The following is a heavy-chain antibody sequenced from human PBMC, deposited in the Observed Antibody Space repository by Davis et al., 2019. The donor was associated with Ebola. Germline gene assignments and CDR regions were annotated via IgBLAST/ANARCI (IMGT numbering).Heavy chain of an antibody. Sequence: GESLKISCAASGFTFSNAWMGWVRQAPGKGLEWVGRIKSKTDGGTTDYAAPVKGRFIISRDDSKNTLYLQMNSLKTEDTAVYYCTPGKDFDYWGQGTLVTVSS. V-gene: IGHV3-15*01. J-gene: IGHJ4*02. D-gene: IGHD4-23*01. CDR2: IKSKTDGGTT. CDR3: TPGKDFDY. CDR1: GFTFSNAW.